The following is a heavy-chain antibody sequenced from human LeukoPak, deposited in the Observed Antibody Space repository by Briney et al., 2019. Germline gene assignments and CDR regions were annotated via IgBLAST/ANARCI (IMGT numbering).Heavy chain of an antibody. J-gene: IGHJ4*02. CDR3: ARDELHQYYFDY. Sequence: EASVKVSCKASGSTFSSYAISWVRQAPGQGLEWMGRIIPIFGTANYAQKFQGRVTITTDESTSTAYMELSSLRSEDTAVYYCARDELHQYYFDYWGQGTLVTVSS. V-gene: IGHV1-69*05. CDR1: GSTFSSYA. CDR2: IIPIFGTA. D-gene: IGHD1-7*01.